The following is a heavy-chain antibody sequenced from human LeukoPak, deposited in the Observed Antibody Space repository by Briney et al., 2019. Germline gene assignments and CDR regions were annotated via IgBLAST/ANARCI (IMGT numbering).Heavy chain of an antibody. V-gene: IGHV4-59*01. Sequence: SETLSVTCTVSGCSLSTYYWSWMRQPPGKGLEYIGYIYDSGSTNYNPCLKSRVAMSVDTSHQQFSLQLNSVTAADTGVYYCASRGGDYESSEYWFFGLWGRGTLVTVSS. CDR3: ASRGGDYESSEYWFFGL. CDR2: IYDSGST. J-gene: IGHJ2*01. D-gene: IGHD3-22*01. CDR1: GCSLSTYY.